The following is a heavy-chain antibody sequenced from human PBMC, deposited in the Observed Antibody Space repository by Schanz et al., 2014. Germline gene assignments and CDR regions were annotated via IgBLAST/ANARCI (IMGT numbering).Heavy chain of an antibody. D-gene: IGHD5-18*01. V-gene: IGHV3-53*04. J-gene: IGHJ3*02. CDR3: TRDRGYSYGYGLRGAFDI. CDR2: IYSGGST. Sequence: EVQLVESGGGLVQPGGSLRLSYAASGFTVNSNYMSWVRQAPGKGLEWVSVIYSGGSTFYADSVKGRFTISRHNSKNTLYLQMNSLRTEDTAVYYCTRDRGYSYGYGLRGAFDIWGQGTMVTVSS. CDR1: GFTVNSNY.